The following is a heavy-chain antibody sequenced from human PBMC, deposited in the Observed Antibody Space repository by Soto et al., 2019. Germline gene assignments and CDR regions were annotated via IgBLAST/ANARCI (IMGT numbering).Heavy chain of an antibody. Sequence: GASVKVSCKASGGTFSSYAISWVRQAPGQGLEWMGGIIPIFGTANYAQKFQGRVTITADESTSTAYMELSSLRSEDTAVYYCARDLTISGDTYYYYYGMDVWGQGTKVTVSS. CDR2: IIPIFGTA. D-gene: IGHD3-3*01. V-gene: IGHV1-69*13. J-gene: IGHJ6*02. CDR3: ARDLTISGDTYYYYYGMDV. CDR1: GGTFSSYA.